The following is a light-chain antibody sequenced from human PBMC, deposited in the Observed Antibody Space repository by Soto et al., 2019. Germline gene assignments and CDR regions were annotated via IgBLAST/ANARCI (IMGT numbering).Light chain of an antibody. CDR1: QSVSSSY. Sequence: ELMFTQSPATLSLSPRERATLSCRASQSVSSSYLAWYQQKPGQAPRLLIYGASSRATGIPDRFSGSGSGTDFTLTISRLEPEDFAVYYCQQYGSSPWTFGQGTKVDIK. CDR3: QQYGSSPWT. V-gene: IGKV3-20*01. CDR2: GAS. J-gene: IGKJ1*01.